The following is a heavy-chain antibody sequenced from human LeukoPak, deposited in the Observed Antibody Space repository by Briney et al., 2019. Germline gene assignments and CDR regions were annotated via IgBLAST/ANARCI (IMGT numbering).Heavy chain of an antibody. J-gene: IGHJ4*02. CDR1: GFTFSTYA. D-gene: IGHD2-2*01. CDR2: ICGSDGSR. CDR3: AKGGSPSCYSSSGY. Sequence: QPGGSLRLSCAASGFTFSTYAMSRVRQAPGKGLEWVSAICGSDGSRYYADSVKGRFTISRDNSKNTLYLQMNSLRGEDTAVYYCAKGGSPSCYSSSGYWGQGTLVTVSS. V-gene: IGHV3-23*01.